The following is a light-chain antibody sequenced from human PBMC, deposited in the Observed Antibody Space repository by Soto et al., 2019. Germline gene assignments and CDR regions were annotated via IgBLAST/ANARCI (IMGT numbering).Light chain of an antibody. J-gene: IGKJ2*01. CDR1: QNIIFY. CDR3: QQSYTTPVYS. Sequence: DIQMTQSPSSLSASVGDRVTITCRARQNIIFYLNWYQQKPGQAPKLLIYAASNLQSGVPSRFSGSGSGTDFTLTISSLQPEDFATYFCQQSYTTPVYSFGQGTKVDIK. V-gene: IGKV1-39*01. CDR2: AAS.